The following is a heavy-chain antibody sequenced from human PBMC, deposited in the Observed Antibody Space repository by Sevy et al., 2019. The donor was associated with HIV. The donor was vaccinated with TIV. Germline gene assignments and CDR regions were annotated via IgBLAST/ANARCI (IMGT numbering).Heavy chain of an antibody. J-gene: IGHJ3*02. V-gene: IGHV3-53*01. CDR1: GFTVSSNY. CDR2: IFSGGGT. D-gene: IGHD3-22*01. CDR3: ARGATFYSDSGGRVLSVLGAFDI. Sequence: GGSLRLSCAASGFTVSSNYMSWVRQAPGKGLEWVSIIFSGGGTYYADSVQGRFTISRDNSKNMVYLQMNSLRAEDTDVFYGARGATFYSDSGGRVLSVLGAFDIWGRGTMVTVSS.